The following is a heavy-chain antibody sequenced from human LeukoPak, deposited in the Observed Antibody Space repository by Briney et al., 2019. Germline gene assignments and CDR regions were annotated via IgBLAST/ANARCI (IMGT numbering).Heavy chain of an antibody. CDR3: AKVSGHGDYVSATDY. V-gene: IGHV3-23*01. D-gene: IGHD4-17*01. CDR2: ISGSGGRT. CDR1: GFTFSSYA. Sequence: GGSLRLSCAGSGFTFSSYAMSWVRQAPGKGLEWVSAISGSGGRTYYADSVKGRFTISRDNSKNTLYLQMNSLRAEDTAVYYCAKVSGHGDYVSATDYWGQGTLVTVSS. J-gene: IGHJ4*02.